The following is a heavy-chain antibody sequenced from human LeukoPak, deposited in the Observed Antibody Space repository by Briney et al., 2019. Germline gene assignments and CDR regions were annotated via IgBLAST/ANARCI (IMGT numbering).Heavy chain of an antibody. CDR2: IYYSGTT. Sequence: SETLSLTCTVSGDPISSYYWSWIRQPPGKGLEWIGYIYYSGTTTYNPSLKSRVTISVDTSKNQFSLKLSSVTAADTAVYYCARGVYIAAAQYGYWGQGTLVTVSS. J-gene: IGHJ4*02. CDR1: GDPISSYY. CDR3: ARGVYIAAAQYGY. D-gene: IGHD6-13*01. V-gene: IGHV4-59*01.